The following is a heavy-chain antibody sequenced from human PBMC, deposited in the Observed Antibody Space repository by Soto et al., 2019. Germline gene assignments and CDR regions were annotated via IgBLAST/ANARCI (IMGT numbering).Heavy chain of an antibody. CDR2: ISYDGSNK. Sequence: QVQLVESGGGVVQPGRSLRLSCAASGFTFSSYGMHWVRQAPGKGLEWVAVISYDGSNKYYADSVKGRFTISRDNSKNTLYLQMNSPRAEDTAVYYCAKDLRYSTYYYYGMDVWGQGTTVTVSS. J-gene: IGHJ6*02. D-gene: IGHD2-15*01. V-gene: IGHV3-30*18. CDR3: AKDLRYSTYYYYGMDV. CDR1: GFTFSSYG.